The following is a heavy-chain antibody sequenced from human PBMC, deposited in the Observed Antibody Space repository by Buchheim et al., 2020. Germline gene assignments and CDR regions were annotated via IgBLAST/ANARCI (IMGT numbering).Heavy chain of an antibody. D-gene: IGHD3-16*02. CDR2: INHSGST. Sequence: QVQLQQWGAGLLKPSETLSLTCAVYGGSFSGYYWSWIRQPPGKGLEWIGEINHSGSTNYNPSLKSRVTISVDTSKNQFSLKLSSVTAADTAVYYCAGGTYVWGSYRHYYFDYWGQGTL. J-gene: IGHJ4*02. CDR1: GGSFSGYY. V-gene: IGHV4-34*01. CDR3: AGGTYVWGSYRHYYFDY.